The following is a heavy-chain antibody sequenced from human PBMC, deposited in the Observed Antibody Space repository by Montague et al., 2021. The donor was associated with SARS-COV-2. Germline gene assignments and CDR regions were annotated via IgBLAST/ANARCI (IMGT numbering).Heavy chain of an antibody. CDR2: IKQDGSEK. CDR3: ARGYDSSGYQY. D-gene: IGHD3-22*01. J-gene: IGHJ4*02. CDR1: GFPFSTFW. V-gene: IGHV3-7*05. Sequence: YRSLSCAASGFPFSTFWMTWVRQVPGKGLEWVANIKQDGSEKYYVDSVKGRFTISRDNAKNSLYLQLDSLRAEDTAVYYCARGYDSSGYQYWGQGTLVTVSS.